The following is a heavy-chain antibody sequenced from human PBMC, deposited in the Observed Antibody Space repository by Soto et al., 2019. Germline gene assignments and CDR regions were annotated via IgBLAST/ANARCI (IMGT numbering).Heavy chain of an antibody. CDR2: ISAYNGNT. CDR3: ARNVDTAMVNGWGYYYYYMDV. D-gene: IGHD5-18*01. Sequence: ASVKVSCKASGYTFTSYGISWVRQAPGQGLEWMGWISAYNGNTNYAQKLQGRVTMTTDTPTSTAYMELRSLRSDDTAVYYCARNVDTAMVNGWGYYYYYMDVWGKGTTVTVSS. J-gene: IGHJ6*03. CDR1: GYTFTSYG. V-gene: IGHV1-18*01.